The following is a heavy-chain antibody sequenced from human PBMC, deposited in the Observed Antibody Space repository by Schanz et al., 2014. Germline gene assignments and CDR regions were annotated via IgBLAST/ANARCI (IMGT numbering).Heavy chain of an antibody. V-gene: IGHV1-3*01. J-gene: IGHJ4*02. CDR1: GYTFTSYS. CDR2: INVGNGNM. CDR3: ARSNYYDNSDYYNSFDY. D-gene: IGHD3-22*01. Sequence: QVQLVQSGAEVKKPGASVKVSCKASGYTFTSYSIHWVRQAPGQGLEWMGWINVGNGNMKYSQKFQGRVTVTSDTSTSTAYMEVSSLRSEDTAVYYCARSNYYDNSDYYNSFDYWGQGTLVTVSS.